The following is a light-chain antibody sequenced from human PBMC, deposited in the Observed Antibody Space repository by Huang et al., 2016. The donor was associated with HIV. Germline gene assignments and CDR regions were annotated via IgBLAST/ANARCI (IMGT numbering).Light chain of an antibody. Sequence: EIVLTQSPAIVSLSPGERATLPCRASQSVGDYLAWFQQKPGQTPRLLIYDAANRATGVPARCSGSGSGTDFTLTISSLEPDDFAAYFCQQRYNWITFGQGSRLEI. CDR2: DAA. CDR3: QQRYNWIT. CDR1: QSVGDY. J-gene: IGKJ5*01. V-gene: IGKV3-11*01.